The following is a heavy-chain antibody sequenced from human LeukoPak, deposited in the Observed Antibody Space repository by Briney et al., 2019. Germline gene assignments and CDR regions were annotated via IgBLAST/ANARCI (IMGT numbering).Heavy chain of an antibody. CDR3: AGQYEF. J-gene: IGHJ4*02. V-gene: IGHV4-39*01. CDR2: WHHSGIT. Sequence: SETLSLTCTVSGASIISGNYFWGWVRQPPGKRLEWIGSWHHSGITDYNPSLKSRVTIVADTSKNQFSLKLASVAAADPAVYFCAGQYEFWGQGTLVTVSS. D-gene: IGHD3-10*01. CDR1: GASIISGNYF.